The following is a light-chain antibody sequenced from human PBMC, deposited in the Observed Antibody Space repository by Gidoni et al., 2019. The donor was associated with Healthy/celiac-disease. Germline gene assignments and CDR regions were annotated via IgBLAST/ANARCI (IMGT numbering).Light chain of an antibody. CDR1: QSVSSSY. CDR3: QQYVKT. V-gene: IGKV3-20*01. CDR2: GAS. Sequence: EIVLTQSPGTLSLSPGERATLSCRASQSVSSSYLAWYQQKPGQAPRLLIYGASSRATGIPDRFSGSGSGTDFTLTISRLEPEDFAVYYCQQYVKTFSQGTKVEIK. J-gene: IGKJ1*01.